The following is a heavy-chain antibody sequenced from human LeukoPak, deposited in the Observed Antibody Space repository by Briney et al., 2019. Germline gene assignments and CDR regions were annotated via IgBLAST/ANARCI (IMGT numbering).Heavy chain of an antibody. Sequence: SVKVSCKASGGTFSSYAISWVRQAPGQGLEWMGGIIPIFGTANYAQKFQGRVTITADESTSTAYMELSSLRSEDTAVYYCATGLYYDFWSGYYMDVWGKGTTVTVS. CDR2: IIPIFGTA. J-gene: IGHJ6*03. V-gene: IGHV1-69*13. CDR1: GGTFSSYA. CDR3: ATGLYYDFWSGYYMDV. D-gene: IGHD3-3*01.